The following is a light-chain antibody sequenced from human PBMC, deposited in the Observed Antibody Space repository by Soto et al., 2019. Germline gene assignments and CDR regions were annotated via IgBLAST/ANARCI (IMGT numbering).Light chain of an antibody. CDR1: SSDVGGYNY. CDR2: DVS. J-gene: IGLJ1*01. V-gene: IGLV2-14*01. CDR3: CSYTTSNTRQIV. Sequence: QSALTQPASVSGSPGQSITISCTGTSSDVGGYNYVSWYQQHPGKAPKFMIYDVSNRPSGVSNRFSGSKSGNTASLTISGLQDEDEADDYCCSYTTSNTRQIVFGTGTQLTVL.